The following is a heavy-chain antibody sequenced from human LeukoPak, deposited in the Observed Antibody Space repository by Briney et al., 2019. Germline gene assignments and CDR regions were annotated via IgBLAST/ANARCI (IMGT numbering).Heavy chain of an antibody. CDR2: ISSSGSTI. CDR3: ARMVGDHYSIYLVGR. V-gene: IGHV3-11*04. D-gene: IGHD4-11*01. J-gene: IGHJ4*02. CDR1: GFTFSDYY. Sequence: PGGSLRLSCAASGFTFSDYYMSWIRQAPGKGLEWVSYISSSGSTIYYADSVKGRFTISRDNAKNSLYLQMNSLRAEDTAVYYCARMVGDHYSIYLVGRWGQGTLVTVSS.